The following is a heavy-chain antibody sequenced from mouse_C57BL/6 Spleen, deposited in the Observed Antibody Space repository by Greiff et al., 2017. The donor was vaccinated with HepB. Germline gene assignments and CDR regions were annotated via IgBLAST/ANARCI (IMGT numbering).Heavy chain of an antibody. J-gene: IGHJ4*01. D-gene: IGHD1-1*01. CDR1: GYTFTSYW. V-gene: IGHV1-7*01. CDR2: INPSSGYT. CDR3: AQIWGSSLYAMDY. Sequence: QVQLQQSGAELAKPGASVKLSCKASGYTFTSYWMHWVKQRPGQGLEWIGYINPSSGYTKYNQKFKDKATLTADKSSSTAYMQLSSLTYEDSAVYYCAQIWGSSLYAMDYWGQGTSVTVSS.